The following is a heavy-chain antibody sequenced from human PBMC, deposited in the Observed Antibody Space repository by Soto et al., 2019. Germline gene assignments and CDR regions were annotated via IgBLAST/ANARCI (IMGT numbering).Heavy chain of an antibody. Sequence: GGSLRLSCAASGFTFSSYAMSWVRQAPGKGLEWVSAISGSGGSTYYADSVKGRFTISRDNSKNTLYLQMNSLRAEDTAVYYCAKEGGVLTGDTSYAFDIWGQGTMVTVSS. J-gene: IGHJ3*02. D-gene: IGHD7-27*01. V-gene: IGHV3-23*01. CDR2: ISGSGGST. CDR3: AKEGGVLTGDTSYAFDI. CDR1: GFTFSSYA.